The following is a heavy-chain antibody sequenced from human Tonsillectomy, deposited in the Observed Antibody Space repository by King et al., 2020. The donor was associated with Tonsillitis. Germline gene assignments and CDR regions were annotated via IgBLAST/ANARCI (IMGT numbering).Heavy chain of an antibody. CDR2: ISYDGSSK. D-gene: IGHD6-13*01. CDR1: GFTFSDYA. J-gene: IGHJ4*02. V-gene: IGHV3-30*04. CDR3: TRGSWGSRLRLCYDC. Sequence: VQLVESGGGVVQPGRSLRLSCAASGFTFSDYALHWVRQAPGKGLEWVAAISYDGSSKYYTDSVKGRFTISRDSSENTLYLQMNSLRAEDTAVYYCTRGSWGSRLRLCYDCWGQGTLVTVSS.